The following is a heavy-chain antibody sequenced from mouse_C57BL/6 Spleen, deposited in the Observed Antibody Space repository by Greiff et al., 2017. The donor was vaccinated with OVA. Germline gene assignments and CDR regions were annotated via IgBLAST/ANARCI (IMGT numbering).Heavy chain of an antibody. V-gene: IGHV1-54*01. CDR1: GYAFTNYL. J-gene: IGHJ2*01. D-gene: IGHD1-1*01. CDR3: ARGNYYGSLDY. Sequence: VQVVESGAELVRPGTSVKVSCKASGYAFTNYLIEWVKQRPGQGLEWIGVINPGSGGTNYNEKFKGKATLTADKSSSTAYMQRSSLTSEDSAVYFCARGNYYGSLDYWGQGTTLTVSS. CDR2: INPGSGGT.